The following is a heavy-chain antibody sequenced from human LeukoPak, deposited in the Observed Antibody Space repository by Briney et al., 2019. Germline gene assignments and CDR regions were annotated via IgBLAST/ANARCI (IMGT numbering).Heavy chain of an antibody. V-gene: IGHV3-11*06. D-gene: IGHD2-15*01. CDR1: GFTFSDYY. CDR3: ARDYCSGGSCYSDY. CDR2: ISSSSSYT. Sequence: GGSLRLSCAASGFTFSDYYMSWIRQAPGKGLEWVSYISSSSSYTNYAGSVKGRFTISRDNAKNSLYLQMNSLRAEDTAVYYCARDYCSGGSCYSDYWGQGTLVTVSS. J-gene: IGHJ4*02.